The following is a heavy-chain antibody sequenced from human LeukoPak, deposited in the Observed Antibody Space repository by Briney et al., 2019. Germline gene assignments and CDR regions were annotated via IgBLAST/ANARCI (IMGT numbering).Heavy chain of an antibody. CDR2: ISYDGSNK. CDR3: ARDFGGSTSGYDWRQDGSLDY. CDR1: GFTFSSYA. D-gene: IGHD5-12*01. Sequence: PGGSLRLSCAASGFTFSSYAMHWVRQAPGKGLEWVAVISYDGSNKYDADSVKGRFTISRDNSKNTLYLQMNSLRAEDTAVYYCARDFGGSTSGYDWRQDGSLDYWGQGTLVTVSS. J-gene: IGHJ4*02. V-gene: IGHV3-30*04.